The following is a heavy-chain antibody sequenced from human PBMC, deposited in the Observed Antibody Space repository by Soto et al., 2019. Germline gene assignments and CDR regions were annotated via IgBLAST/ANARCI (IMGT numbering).Heavy chain of an antibody. CDR2: IYYSGST. J-gene: IGHJ6*03. CDR3: ARVAQQLVIEDVYYYMDV. CDR1: GGSISSGGYY. Sequence: SETLSLTCTVSGGSISSGGYYWSWIRQHPGKGLEWIGYIYYSGSTYYNPSLKSRVTISVDTSKNQFSLKLSSVTAADTAVYYCARVAQQLVIEDVYYYMDVWGKGTTVTVSS. D-gene: IGHD6-13*01. V-gene: IGHV4-31*03.